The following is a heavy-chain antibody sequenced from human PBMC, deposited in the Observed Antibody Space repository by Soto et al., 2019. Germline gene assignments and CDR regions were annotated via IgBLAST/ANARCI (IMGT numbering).Heavy chain of an antibody. D-gene: IGHD4-4*01. V-gene: IGHV4-59*01. CDR3: ARSPYYSNFDY. CDR1: GGSISSYY. J-gene: IGHJ4*02. CDR2: IYYSGST. Sequence: SETLSLTCTVSGGSISSYYWSWIRQPPGKGLEWIGYIYYSGSTNYNPSLKSRVTISVDTSKNQFSLKLSSVAAADTAVYYCARSPYYSNFDYWGQGTLVTVSS.